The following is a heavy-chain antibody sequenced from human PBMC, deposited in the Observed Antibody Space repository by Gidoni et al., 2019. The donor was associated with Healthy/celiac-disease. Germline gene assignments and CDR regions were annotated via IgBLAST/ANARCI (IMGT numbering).Heavy chain of an antibody. CDR1: GFTFSSYA. V-gene: IGHV3-23*01. J-gene: IGHJ1*01. Sequence: EVHLLESGGGLVQPGGSLRLSCAASGFTFSSYAMSWVRQAPGKVLEWVATISGSGGSTYYADSVKGRFTISRDNSKNTLYLHMNSLRVGDTAVYYCAKDGEETHFQHWGQGTLVTVSS. CDR3: AKDGEETHFQH. D-gene: IGHD3-10*01. CDR2: ISGSGGST.